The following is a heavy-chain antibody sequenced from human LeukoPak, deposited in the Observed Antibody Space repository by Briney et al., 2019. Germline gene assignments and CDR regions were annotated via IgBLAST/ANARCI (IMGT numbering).Heavy chain of an antibody. J-gene: IGHJ4*02. Sequence: PSETLSLTCTVSGGSISNYYWSWIRQPPGKGLEWIGYIYYSGSTKYNPSLKSRVTISVDTSKNQFSLKLTSVTAADTAIYYCTKGRGIWGQGTLVTVSS. CDR1: GGSISNYY. D-gene: IGHD3-10*01. V-gene: IGHV4-59*08. CDR2: IYYSGST. CDR3: TKGRGI.